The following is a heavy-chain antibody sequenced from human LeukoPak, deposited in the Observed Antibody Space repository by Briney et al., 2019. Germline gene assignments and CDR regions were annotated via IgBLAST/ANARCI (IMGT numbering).Heavy chain of an antibody. CDR3: ATMGFGELLYYFDY. Sequence: ASVKVSCKVSGYTLTELSMHWVRQAPGKGLEWMGGFDPEDGETIYAQKFQGRVTMTEDTSADTAYMELSSLRSEDTAVYYCATMGFGELLYYFDYWGQGTLVTVSS. CDR1: GYTLTELS. V-gene: IGHV1-24*01. CDR2: FDPEDGET. J-gene: IGHJ4*02. D-gene: IGHD3-10*01.